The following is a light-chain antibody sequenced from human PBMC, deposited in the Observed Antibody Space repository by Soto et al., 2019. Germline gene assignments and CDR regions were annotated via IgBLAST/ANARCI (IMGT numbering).Light chain of an antibody. CDR1: HSISSW. V-gene: IGKV1-5*03. J-gene: IGKJ1*01. CDR3: QQYNSYSPT. Sequence: DIQMTQSPSTLSASVGDRVTITCRASHSISSWLAWYQQKPGKAPKLLIYKASSLESGVPSRFSGSGSGTDFTLTISSLQPDDFATYYCQQYNSYSPTFGQWTKLEIK. CDR2: KAS.